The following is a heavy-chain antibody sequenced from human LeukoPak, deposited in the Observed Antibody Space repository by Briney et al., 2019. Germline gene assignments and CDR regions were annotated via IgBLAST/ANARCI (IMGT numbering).Heavy chain of an antibody. CDR1: GGSISSGGYY. J-gene: IGHJ6*02. V-gene: IGHV4-31*03. CDR2: IYYSGST. D-gene: IGHD5-12*01. Sequence: SETLSLTCTVSGGSISSGGYYWSWIRQHPGKGLEWIGYIYYSGSTYYNPSLKSRVTISVDTSKNQFSLKLSSVTAADTAVYYCARSLGTILNYYGMDVWGQGTTVTVSS. CDR3: ARSLGTILNYYGMDV.